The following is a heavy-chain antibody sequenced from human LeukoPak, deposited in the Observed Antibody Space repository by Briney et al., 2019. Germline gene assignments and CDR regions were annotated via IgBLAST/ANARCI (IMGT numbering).Heavy chain of an antibody. J-gene: IGHJ4*02. CDR2: FDPEDGET. D-gene: IGHD3-16*01. CDR1: GYTLTELS. Sequence: ASVKVSCKVSGYTLTELSMHWVRQAPGKGLEWMGGFDPEDGETIYAQKFQGRVTMTRDMSTSTVYMELSSLKSEDTAVYYCARKASGALGELTIDYWGQGTLVTVSS. V-gene: IGHV1-24*01. CDR3: ARKASGALGELTIDY.